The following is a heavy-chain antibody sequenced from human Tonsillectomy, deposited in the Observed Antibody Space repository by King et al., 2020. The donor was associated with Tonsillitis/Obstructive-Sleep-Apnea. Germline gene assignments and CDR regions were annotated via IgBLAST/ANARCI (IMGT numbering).Heavy chain of an antibody. J-gene: IGHJ3*02. V-gene: IGHV1-2*06. CDR1: GYTFTDYY. D-gene: IGHD7-27*01. Sequence: QLVQSGAEVKERGASVKLSCKASGYTFTDYYFHWLRQAPGQGLEWMGRIKPKSGGTNYAHKFQGRLTMTRDTSITTAYMELSRLTSDETAVYFCARDNWGFGAFDIWGQGTMVAVSS. CDR2: IKPKSGGT. CDR3: ARDNWGFGAFDI.